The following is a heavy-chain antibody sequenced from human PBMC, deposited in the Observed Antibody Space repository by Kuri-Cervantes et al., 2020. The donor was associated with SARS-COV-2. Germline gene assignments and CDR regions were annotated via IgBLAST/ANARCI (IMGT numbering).Heavy chain of an antibody. Sequence: LSLTCAASGFTFSSYAMHWVRQAPGKGLEWVAVISYDGSNKYYADSVKGRFTISRDNSKNTLYLQMNSLRAEDTAVYYCARDPKLGLPPAWGQGTLVTVSS. V-gene: IGHV3-30-3*01. CDR3: ARDPKLGLPPA. CDR2: ISYDGSNK. J-gene: IGHJ5*02. CDR1: GFTFSSYA. D-gene: IGHD1-7*01.